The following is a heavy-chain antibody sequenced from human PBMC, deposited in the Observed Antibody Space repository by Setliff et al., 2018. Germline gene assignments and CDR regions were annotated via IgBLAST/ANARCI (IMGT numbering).Heavy chain of an antibody. CDR2: ISSDAATI. D-gene: IGHD5-12*01. CDR1: GFSFRSYE. Sequence: PGGSLRLSCAAFGFSFRSYEMNWVRQAPGKGLEWVSHISSDAATIYYADSVKGRFTISRDNAKNSLYLQMNSLRAEDTAVYYCARDITRDGYNSGAFDIWGQGTMVTVSS. CDR3: ARDITRDGYNSGAFDI. J-gene: IGHJ3*02. V-gene: IGHV3-48*03.